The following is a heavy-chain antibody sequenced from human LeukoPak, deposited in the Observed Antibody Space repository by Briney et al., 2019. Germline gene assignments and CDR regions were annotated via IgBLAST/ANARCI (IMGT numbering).Heavy chain of an antibody. J-gene: IGHJ4*02. D-gene: IGHD3-10*01. Sequence: PSQTLSLTCTVSGGSISSGDYYWSWIRQTPGKGLEWIGYIYYSGSTYYNPSLKSRVTISVDTSKNQFSLKLNSVTAADTAVYYCARDRVGPRDSKYWGQGNLVTVSS. CDR2: IYYSGST. CDR1: GGSISSGDYY. CDR3: ARDRVGPRDSKY. V-gene: IGHV4-30-4*01.